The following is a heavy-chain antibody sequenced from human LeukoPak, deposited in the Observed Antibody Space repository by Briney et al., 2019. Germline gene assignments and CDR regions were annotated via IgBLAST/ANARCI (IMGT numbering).Heavy chain of an antibody. V-gene: IGHV4-38-2*01. Sequence: SETLSLTCAVSGYSISSGYYWGWIRQPPGKGLEWIGSIYHSGSTYYNPSLKSRVTISVDTSKNQFSLKLSSVTAADTAVYYCAGGIAVAGYWGQGNLVTVSS. J-gene: IGHJ4*02. CDR3: AGGIAVAGY. D-gene: IGHD6-19*01. CDR1: GYSISSGYY. CDR2: IYHSGST.